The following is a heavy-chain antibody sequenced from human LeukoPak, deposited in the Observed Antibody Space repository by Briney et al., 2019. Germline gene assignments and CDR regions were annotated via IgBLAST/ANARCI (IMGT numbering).Heavy chain of an antibody. CDR2: IYYSEGT. CDR1: GASISSRSYY. J-gene: IGHJ5*02. Sequence: SETLSLTCTVSGASISSRSYYWGWIRQPPGKGLEWIGSIYYSEGTYYNPSLKSRVAISIDTSKNQFSLKLSSVTAADTAVYYCARVGVLGYGGNDWFDPWGQGTLVTVSS. CDR3: ARVGVLGYGGNDWFDP. V-gene: IGHV4-39*07. D-gene: IGHD4-23*01.